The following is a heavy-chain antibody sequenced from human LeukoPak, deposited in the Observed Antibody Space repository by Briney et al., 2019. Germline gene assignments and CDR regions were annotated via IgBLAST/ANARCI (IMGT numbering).Heavy chain of an antibody. CDR3: ARYGDYEDPHYFDY. CDR2: IYHSGST. CDR1: GGSISSYY. J-gene: IGHJ4*02. D-gene: IGHD4-17*01. Sequence: SETLSLTCSVSGGSISSYYWSWVRQPPGKGLEWIGEIYHSGSTNYNPSLKSRVTISVDTSKNQFSLKLSSVTAADTAVYYCARYGDYEDPHYFDYWGQGTLVTVSS. V-gene: IGHV4-34*01.